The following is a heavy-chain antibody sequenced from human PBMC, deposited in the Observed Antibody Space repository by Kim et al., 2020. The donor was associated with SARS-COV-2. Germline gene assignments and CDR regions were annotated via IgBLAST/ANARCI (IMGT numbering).Heavy chain of an antibody. Sequence: KVQGRVTITADESTSTAYMELSSLRSEDTAVYYCARTLIAAAGTHNWFDPWGQGTLVTVSS. J-gene: IGHJ5*02. V-gene: IGHV1-69*01. CDR3: ARTLIAAAGTHNWFDP. D-gene: IGHD6-13*01.